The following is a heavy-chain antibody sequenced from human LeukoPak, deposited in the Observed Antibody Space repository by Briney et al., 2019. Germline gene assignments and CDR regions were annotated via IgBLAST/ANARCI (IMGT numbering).Heavy chain of an antibody. D-gene: IGHD3-10*01. CDR3: ARMSYDSGTYYFDY. CDR1: GFSFRSYN. J-gene: IGHJ4*02. Sequence: PGGSLRLSCATSGFSFRSYNMNWVRRAPGKGLEWVSYISSGSNPIYYADSVRGRFTISRDNAKNSLYLQMNSLRDEDTAVYSCARMSYDSGTYYFDYWGQGTLVTVSS. CDR2: ISSGSNPI. V-gene: IGHV3-48*02.